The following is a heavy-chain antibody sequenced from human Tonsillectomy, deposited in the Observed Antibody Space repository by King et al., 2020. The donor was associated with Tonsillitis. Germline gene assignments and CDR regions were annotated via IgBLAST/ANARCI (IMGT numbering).Heavy chain of an antibody. CDR3: ARRQGELITIFGGYGVGLDY. CDR2: ISAYNGNT. CDR1: GYTFTSYG. J-gene: IGHJ4*02. D-gene: IGHD3-3*01. V-gene: IGHV1-18*01. Sequence: VQLVQSGAEVKKPGASVKVSCQASGYTFTSYGISWVRQAPGQGLEWMGWISAYNGNTNYAQKLQGRVTMTTDTSTSTAYMELRSLRSDDTAVYYCARRQGELITIFGGYGVGLDYWGQGTLVTVSS.